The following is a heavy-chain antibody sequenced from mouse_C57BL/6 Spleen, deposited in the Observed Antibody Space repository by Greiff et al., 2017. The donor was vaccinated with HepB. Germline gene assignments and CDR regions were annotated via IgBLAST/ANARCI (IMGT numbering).Heavy chain of an antibody. V-gene: IGHV1-59*01. CDR1: GYTFTSYW. CDR2: IDPSDSYT. D-gene: IGHD6-5*01. J-gene: IGHJ1*03. CDR3: ARPYPDWYFDV. Sequence: QVHVKQPGAELVRPGTSVKLSCKASGYTFTSYWMHWVKQRPGQGLEWIGVIDPSDSYTNYNQKFKGKATLTVDTSSSTAYMQLSSLTSEDSAVYYCARPYPDWYFDVWGTGTTVTVSS.